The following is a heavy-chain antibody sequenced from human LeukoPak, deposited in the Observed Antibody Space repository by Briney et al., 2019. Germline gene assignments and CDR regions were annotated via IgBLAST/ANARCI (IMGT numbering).Heavy chain of an antibody. V-gene: IGHV3-30*18. D-gene: IGHD5-12*01. J-gene: IGHJ6*02. CDR2: ISYDGSNK. Sequence: PGGPLRLSCAASGFTFSSYGMHWVRQAPGKGLEGVAVISYDGSNKYYADSVKGRFTISRDNSKNTLYLQMNSLRAEDTAVYYCAKGSQGRGYSGYDRIYNYYYYYGMDVWGQGTTVTVSS. CDR1: GFTFSSYG. CDR3: AKGSQGRGYSGYDRIYNYYYYYGMDV.